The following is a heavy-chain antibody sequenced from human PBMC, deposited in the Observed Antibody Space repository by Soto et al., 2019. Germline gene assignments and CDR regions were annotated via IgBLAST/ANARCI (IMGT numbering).Heavy chain of an antibody. V-gene: IGHV4-34*01. J-gene: IGHJ3*02. Sequence: SETMSLTSAFHGWYFSGYYWTWIRQHPWKGLEWIREISHSGSTNYKPSLKRRVTMSADPSKSQFSLNLTSVTAADSGVYYCARGECSSIYCFTRWALDIWGQGTVVTVSS. CDR3: ARGECSSIYCFTRWALDI. CDR1: GWYFSGYY. D-gene: IGHD2-2*01. CDR2: ISHSGST.